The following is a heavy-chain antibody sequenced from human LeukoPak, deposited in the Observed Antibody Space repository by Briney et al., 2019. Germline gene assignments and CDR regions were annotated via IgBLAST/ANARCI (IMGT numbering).Heavy chain of an antibody. D-gene: IGHD3-10*01. Sequence: GGSLRLSCAASGFTFSSYSMSWVRQAPGKGLEWVSTIINSGSTTFYADSVKGRFTISRDNSKDALYLQMSSLRAEDTAVYYCAKRGAYYFDEWGQGILVTVSS. CDR1: GFTFSSYS. V-gene: IGHV3-23*01. CDR2: IINSGSTT. J-gene: IGHJ4*02. CDR3: AKRGAYYFDE.